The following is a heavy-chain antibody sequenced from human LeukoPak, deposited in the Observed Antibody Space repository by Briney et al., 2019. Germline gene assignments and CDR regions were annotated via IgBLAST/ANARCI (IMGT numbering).Heavy chain of an antibody. CDR3: ARQIASAGTAGFDF. CDR1: GGSISSYY. J-gene: IGHJ4*02. V-gene: IGHV4-4*07. CDR2: IYSTGST. Sequence: SETLSLTCTVSGGSISSYYWSWIRQPAGKGLEWIGRIYSTGSTNYNPSLKSRVTMPVDTSKNQFSLRLRPVTAADTAVYYCARQIASAGTAGFDFWGQGALVTVSS. D-gene: IGHD6-13*01.